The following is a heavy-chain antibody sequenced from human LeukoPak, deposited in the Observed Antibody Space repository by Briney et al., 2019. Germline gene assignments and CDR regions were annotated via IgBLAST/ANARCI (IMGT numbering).Heavy chain of an antibody. CDR2: IYSGGST. CDR3: ARVPVLRYFDWLFLFDY. J-gene: IGHJ4*02. Sequence: GGSLRLSCAASGFTVSSNYMSWVRQAPGKGLEWVSVIYSGGSTYYADSVKGRFTISRDNSKNTLYLQLNSLRAEDTAVYYCARVPVLRYFDWLFLFDYWGQGTLVTVSS. V-gene: IGHV3-66*01. CDR1: GFTVSSNY. D-gene: IGHD3-9*01.